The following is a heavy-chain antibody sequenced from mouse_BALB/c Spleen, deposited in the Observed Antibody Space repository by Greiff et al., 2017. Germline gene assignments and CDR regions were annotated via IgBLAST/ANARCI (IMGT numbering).Heavy chain of an antibody. CDR2: IYPGSGST. D-gene: IGHD2-3*01. J-gene: IGHJ1*01. CDR3: TILSIYDGYRGYFDV. V-gene: IGHV1S22*01. CDR1: GYTFTSYW. Sequence: LQQPGSELVRPGASVKLSCKASGYTFTSYWMPWVKQRPGQGLEWIGNIYPGSGSTNYDEKFKSKATLTVDTSSSTAYMQLSSLTSEDSAVYYCTILSIYDGYRGYFDVWGAGTTVTVSS.